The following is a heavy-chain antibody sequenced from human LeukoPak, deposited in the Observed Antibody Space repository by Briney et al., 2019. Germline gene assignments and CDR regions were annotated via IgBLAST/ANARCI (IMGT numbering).Heavy chain of an antibody. CDR2: INSDGSST. D-gene: IGHD2-15*01. CDR3: AKSRSGGGSCYNY. CDR1: GFTFSSYW. Sequence: QPGGSLRLSCAASGFTFSSYWMHWVRQAPGKGLVWVSRINSDGSSTSYADSVKGRFTISRDNAKNTLYLQMNSLRADDTAVYYCAKSRSGGGSCYNYWGQGTLVTVSS. J-gene: IGHJ4*02. V-gene: IGHV3-74*01.